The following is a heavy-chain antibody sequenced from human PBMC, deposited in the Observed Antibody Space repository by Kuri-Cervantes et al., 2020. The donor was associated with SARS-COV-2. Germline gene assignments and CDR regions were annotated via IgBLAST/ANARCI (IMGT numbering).Heavy chain of an antibody. CDR3: ATGMVRGLIQSYYYGMDV. CDR1: GDSFDYRF. CDR2: ITPFNGNT. D-gene: IGHD3-10*01. V-gene: IGHV1-45*01. Sequence: SVKVSCKASGDSFDYRFLHWVRQAPGQPLEWMGWITPFNGNTNYAQRFQDRVTITRDRSMSTAYMELSSLRSDDTAVYYCATGMVRGLIQSYYYGMDVWGQGATVTVSS. J-gene: IGHJ6*02.